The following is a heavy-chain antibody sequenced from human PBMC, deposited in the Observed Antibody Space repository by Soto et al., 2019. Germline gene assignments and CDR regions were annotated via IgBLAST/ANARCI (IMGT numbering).Heavy chain of an antibody. CDR1: GFSLGTSGVG. J-gene: IGHJ4*02. V-gene: IGHV2-5*02. CDR2: VYWDDDK. D-gene: IGHD4-17*01. CDR3: AHFTTTPESEVFDY. Sequence: QITLKESGPPLVKPTQTLTLTCTFSGFSLGTSGVGVGWIRQPPGKALEWLALVYWDDDKRYSPSLKSRVTSTKDTSRHQVLLTMTNLDPADAATYVCAHFTTTPESEVFDYWGQGALVSVSS.